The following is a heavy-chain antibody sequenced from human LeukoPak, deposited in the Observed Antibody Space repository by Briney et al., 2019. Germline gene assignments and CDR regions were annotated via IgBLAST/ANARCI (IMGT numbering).Heavy chain of an antibody. Sequence: SETLSLTCTVSGGSISSYYWSWIRQPPGKGLEWIGYIYYSGSTNYNPSPKSRVTISVDTSKNQLSLKLSSVTAADTAVYYCARQSDYGSGSYSYWGQGTLVTVSS. CDR1: GGSISSYY. CDR2: IYYSGST. CDR3: ARQSDYGSGSYSY. V-gene: IGHV4-59*08. J-gene: IGHJ4*02. D-gene: IGHD3-10*01.